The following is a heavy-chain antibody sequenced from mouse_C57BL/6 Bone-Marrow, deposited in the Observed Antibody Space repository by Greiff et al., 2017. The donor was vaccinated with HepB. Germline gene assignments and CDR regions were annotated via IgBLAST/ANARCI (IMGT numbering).Heavy chain of an antibody. CDR1: GYTFTSYW. V-gene: IGHV1-69*01. CDR2: IDPSDSYT. D-gene: IGHD4-1*01. CDR3: ASWGYAMDY. J-gene: IGHJ4*01. Sequence: QVHVKQPGAELVMPGASVKLSCKASGYTFTSYWMHWVKQRPGQGLEWIGEIDPSDSYTNYNQKFKGKSTLTVDKSSSTAYMQLSSLTSEDSAVYYCASWGYAMDYWGQGTSVTVSS.